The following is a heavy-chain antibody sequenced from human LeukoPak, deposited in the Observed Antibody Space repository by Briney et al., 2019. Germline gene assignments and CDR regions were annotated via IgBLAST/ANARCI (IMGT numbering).Heavy chain of an antibody. CDR1: GGSISSGGYS. CDR3: ARGNHVLRYFDSIPLRY. J-gene: IGHJ4*02. Sequence: PSQTLSLTCAVSGGSISSGGYSWSWIRQPPGKGLEWIGEINHSGSTNYNPSLKSRVTISVDTSKNQFSLKLSSVTAADTAVYYCARGNHVLRYFDSIPLRYWGQGTLVTVSS. D-gene: IGHD3-9*01. CDR2: INHSGST. V-gene: IGHV4-30-2*01.